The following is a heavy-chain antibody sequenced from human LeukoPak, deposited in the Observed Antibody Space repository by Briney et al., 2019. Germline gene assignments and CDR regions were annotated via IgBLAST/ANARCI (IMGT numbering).Heavy chain of an antibody. D-gene: IGHD3-22*01. CDR3: ARPYESSR. V-gene: IGHV5-51*01. CDR2: IYPGDSET. CDR1: GYDFATYW. Sequence: GESLKIACKASGYDFATYWIAWIRQMRVKGLEWRGIIYPGDSETKYSPSFQGQVTISADKSISTAYLQWRSLKASDTAMYYCARPYESSRWGQGTLVTVSS. J-gene: IGHJ4*02.